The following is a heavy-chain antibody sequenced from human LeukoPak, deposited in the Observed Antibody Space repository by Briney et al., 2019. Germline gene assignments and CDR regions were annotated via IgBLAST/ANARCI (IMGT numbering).Heavy chain of an antibody. D-gene: IGHD3-9*01. V-gene: IGHV3-23*01. J-gene: IGHJ4*02. CDR2: ITGSGDTT. Sequence: GGSLRLSCAASGFIFRNYAMSWVRQAPGKGLEWVSAITGSGDTTYYADSVKGRFTISRDNSKNTLYVEMNTLRAEDTAVYYCAKWGGYDILTGYYVSDFWGQGTLVTVSS. CDR3: AKWGGYDILTGYYVSDF. CDR1: GFIFRNYA.